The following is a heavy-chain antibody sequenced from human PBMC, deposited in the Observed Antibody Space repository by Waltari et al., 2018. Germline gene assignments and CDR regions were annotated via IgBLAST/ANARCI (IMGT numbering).Heavy chain of an antibody. D-gene: IGHD3-3*01. Sequence: QVQLVQSGSELKKPGASVKVSCKASGYIFTSNAINWVRQAPGQGLEWMGWINPHTGTPMYAQGFTERFVFSLDTSVTTAYLQITSLKAEDTAIYYCARGHDFWSGYQNALDYWGQGTLVTVSS. CDR1: GYIFTSNA. CDR2: INPHTGTP. J-gene: IGHJ4*02. V-gene: IGHV7-4-1*02. CDR3: ARGHDFWSGYQNALDY.